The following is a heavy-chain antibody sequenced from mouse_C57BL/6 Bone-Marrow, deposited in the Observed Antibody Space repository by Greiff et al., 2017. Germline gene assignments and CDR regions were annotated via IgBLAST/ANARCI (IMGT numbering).Heavy chain of an antibody. J-gene: IGHJ4*01. V-gene: IGHV1-64*01. Sequence: QVQLQQPGAELVKPGASVKLSCKASGYTFTSYWMHWVKQRPGQGLEWIGMIHPNSGSTNYNEKFKSKATLTVDKSSSTAYMQLSSLTSEDSAVYDWARITTVVAEGYAMDYWGQGTSVTVSA. CDR3: ARITTVVAEGYAMDY. D-gene: IGHD1-1*01. CDR2: IHPNSGST. CDR1: GYTFTSYW.